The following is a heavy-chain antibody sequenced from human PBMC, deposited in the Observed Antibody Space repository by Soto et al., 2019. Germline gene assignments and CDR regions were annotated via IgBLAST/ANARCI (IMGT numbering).Heavy chain of an antibody. J-gene: IGHJ6*02. V-gene: IGHV4-59*01. Sequence: SETLSLTCTVSGGSINSYYWSWIRQPPGKGLEWIGYVYYSGSTNYNPSLKSRVTISVDTSRNQFSLKLSPVTAADTAVYYCARKVRWRRSTGGMDVWGQGTTVTVSS. CDR3: ARKVRWRRSTGGMDV. D-gene: IGHD6-13*01. CDR1: GGSINSYY. CDR2: VYYSGST.